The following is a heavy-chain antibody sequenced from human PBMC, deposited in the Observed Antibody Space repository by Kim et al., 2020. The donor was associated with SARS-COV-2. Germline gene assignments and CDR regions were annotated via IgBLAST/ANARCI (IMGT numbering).Heavy chain of an antibody. Sequence: AAAVKGRFTVSRDNAKNTLYLQMNSLRAEDTAVYYCTRGSAGSAYGWWFDPWGQGALVTVS. V-gene: IGHV3-74*01. D-gene: IGHD5-12*01. J-gene: IGHJ5*02. CDR3: TRGSAGSAYGWWFDP.